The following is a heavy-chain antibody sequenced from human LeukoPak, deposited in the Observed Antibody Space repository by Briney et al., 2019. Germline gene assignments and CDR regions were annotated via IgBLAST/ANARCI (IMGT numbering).Heavy chain of an antibody. CDR3: AKDMRSFNSVSGASHFGY. CDR1: GFTFGDYA. J-gene: IGHJ4*02. Sequence: GGSLRLSCAASGFTFGDYAMHWVRQAPGKGLEWVSGISWNSGSIGYADSVKGRFTISRDNAKNSLYLQMNSLGAEDTALYYCAKDMRSFNSVSGASHFGYWGQGTLVTVSS. D-gene: IGHD6-19*01. CDR2: ISWNSGSI. V-gene: IGHV3-9*01.